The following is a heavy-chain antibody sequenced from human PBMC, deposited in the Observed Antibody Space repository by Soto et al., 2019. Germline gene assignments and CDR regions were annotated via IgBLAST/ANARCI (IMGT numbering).Heavy chain of an antibody. D-gene: IGHD2-15*01. CDR2: IYPGDSDT. CDR1: GYSFTSYW. J-gene: IGHJ4*02. V-gene: IGHV5-51*01. Sequence: GESLKISCTGSGYSFTSYWIGWVRQMPGKGLEWMGIIYPGDSDTRYSPSLQGQVTISADKSISTAYLQWSSLKASDTAMYYCARLNGGGCSGGSCWVDYWGQGTLVTVSS. CDR3: ARLNGGGCSGGSCWVDY.